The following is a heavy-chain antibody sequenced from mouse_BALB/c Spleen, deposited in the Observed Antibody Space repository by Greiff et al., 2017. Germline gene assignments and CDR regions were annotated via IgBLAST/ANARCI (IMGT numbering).Heavy chain of an antibody. Sequence: EVMLVESGGGLVQPGGSMKLSCVASGFTFSNYWMNWVRQSPEKGLEWVAEIRLKSNNYATHYAESVKGRFTISRDDSKSSVYLQMNNLRAEDTGIYYCSRRGFPAMDYWGQGTSVTVSS. CDR3: SRRGFPAMDY. CDR2: IRLKSNNYAT. CDR1: GFTFSNYW. V-gene: IGHV6-6*02. J-gene: IGHJ4*01.